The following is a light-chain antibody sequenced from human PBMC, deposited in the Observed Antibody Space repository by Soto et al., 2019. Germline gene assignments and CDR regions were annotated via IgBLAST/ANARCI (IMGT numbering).Light chain of an antibody. CDR3: QQYYSIPLT. CDR1: QSVLYSSNNKNY. V-gene: IGKV4-1*01. CDR2: WAS. Sequence: DVVMTQYPDSLAVSLGERATINCKSSQSVLYSSNNKNYLAWYQQKPGQPPKLLIYWASTRESGVPDRFSGSGSGTDVTLTISSLQAEDVAVYYCQQYYSIPLTFGGGTKVEIK. J-gene: IGKJ4*01.